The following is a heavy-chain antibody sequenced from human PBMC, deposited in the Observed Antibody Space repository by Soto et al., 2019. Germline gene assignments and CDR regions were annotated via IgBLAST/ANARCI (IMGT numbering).Heavy chain of an antibody. J-gene: IGHJ4*02. Sequence: GGSLRLSCAASGFTFSSYGMHWVRQAPGKGLEWVAVIWYDGSNKYYADSVKGRFTISRDNSKNTLYLQMNSLRAEETAVYYCARSVLWFGELLPDYWGQVYLVTVSS. CDR2: IWYDGSNK. CDR3: ARSVLWFGELLPDY. D-gene: IGHD3-10*01. CDR1: GFTFSSYG. V-gene: IGHV3-33*01.